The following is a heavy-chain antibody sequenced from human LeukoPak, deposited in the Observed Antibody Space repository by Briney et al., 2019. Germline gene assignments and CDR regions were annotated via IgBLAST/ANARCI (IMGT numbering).Heavy chain of an antibody. V-gene: IGHV3-64D*06. J-gene: IGHJ4*02. CDR2: IGGDGGST. D-gene: IGHD2-21*02. CDR3: VKGLTAIRSF. CDR1: GFTFSTYV. Sequence: GGSLRLSCSASGFTFSTYVMHWVRQAPGTGLDYVSGIGGDGGSTYYAESVKGRFTISRDNSKNTLYLQMSSLRPEDTAIYYCVKGLTAIRSFWGQGTLVIVSS.